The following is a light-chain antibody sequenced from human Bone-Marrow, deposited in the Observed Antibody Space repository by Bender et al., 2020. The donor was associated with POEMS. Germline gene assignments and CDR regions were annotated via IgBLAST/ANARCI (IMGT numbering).Light chain of an antibody. CDR3: SSYTGSTTSI. CDR2: DVS. J-gene: IGLJ2*01. Sequence: QSALTQPASVSGSPGQSITISCTGTSSDVGGYPYVSWYQQHPGKAPKVILFDVSNRPSGVSNRFSGSKSGNTASLTVSGLQAEDEADYYCSSYTGSTTSIFGGGTKLTVL. CDR1: SSDVGGYPY. V-gene: IGLV2-14*01.